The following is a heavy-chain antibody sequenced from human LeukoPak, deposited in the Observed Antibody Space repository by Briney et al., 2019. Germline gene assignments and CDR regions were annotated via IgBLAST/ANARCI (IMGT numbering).Heavy chain of an antibody. V-gene: IGHV4-61*02. CDR3: ARHGGLLRYFDWLLSDFDY. Sequence: TSETLSLTCSVSGGSISSGDYYWSWIRQPAGKGLEWIGRIYTSGSTVYSPSLKSRVTISVDTSKNQFSLKLSSVTAADTAVYYCARHGGLLRYFDWLLSDFDYWGQGTLVTVSS. D-gene: IGHD3-9*01. CDR1: GGSISSGDYY. J-gene: IGHJ4*02. CDR2: IYTSGST.